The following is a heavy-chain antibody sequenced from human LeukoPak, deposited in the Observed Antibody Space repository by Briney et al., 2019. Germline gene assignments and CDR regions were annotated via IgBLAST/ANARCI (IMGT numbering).Heavy chain of an antibody. D-gene: IGHD4-11*01. CDR2: IYYSGST. CDR3: ARAPRHGHSAPDAFDI. J-gene: IGHJ3*02. Sequence: SETLSLTCTVSGGSISSYYWSWIRQPPGKRLEWIGYIYYSGSTNYNPSLKSRVTISVDTSKNQFSLKLSSVTAADTAVYYCARAPRHGHSAPDAFDIWGQGTMVTVSS. V-gene: IGHV4-59*01. CDR1: GGSISSYY.